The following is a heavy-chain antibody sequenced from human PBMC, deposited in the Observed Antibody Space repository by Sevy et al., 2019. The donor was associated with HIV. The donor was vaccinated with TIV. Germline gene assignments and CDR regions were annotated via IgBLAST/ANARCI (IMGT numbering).Heavy chain of an antibody. CDR1: GYRFTSYW. V-gene: IGHV5-51*01. CDR2: VYPDDSDI. CDR3: ARRVYDSSGYPQYYFDY. J-gene: IGHJ4*02. D-gene: IGHD3-22*01. Sequence: GESLKISCKGSGYRFTSYWIGWVRQMPGKGLEWMGIVYPDDSDIRYSRSFQGQVTISADKSINTAYLQWSSLKASDTAMYFCARRVYDSSGYPQYYFDYWGQGTLVTVSS.